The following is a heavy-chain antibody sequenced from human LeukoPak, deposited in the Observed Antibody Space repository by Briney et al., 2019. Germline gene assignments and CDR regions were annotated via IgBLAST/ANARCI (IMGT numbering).Heavy chain of an antibody. D-gene: IGHD4-11*01. Sequence: PGGSLRLSCAASGFTFSDYYMSWIRQAPGKGLEWVSYISSSGSTIYYADSVKGRFTISRDNAKSSLYLQMNSLRAEDTAVYYCARETNYYYYGMDVWGQGATVTVSS. CDR1: GFTFSDYY. CDR2: ISSSGSTI. V-gene: IGHV3-11*01. CDR3: ARETNYYYYGMDV. J-gene: IGHJ6*02.